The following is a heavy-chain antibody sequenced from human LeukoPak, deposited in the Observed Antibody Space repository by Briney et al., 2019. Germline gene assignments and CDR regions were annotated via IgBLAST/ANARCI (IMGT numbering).Heavy chain of an antibody. Sequence: SVKVSCKASGYTSSNYYIHWVRQAPGQGLEWMGGIIPIFGTANYAQKFQGRVTITADKSTSTAYMELSSLRSEDTAVYYCARTGSSGWYFGGYFQHWGQGTLVTVSS. D-gene: IGHD6-19*01. V-gene: IGHV1-69*06. J-gene: IGHJ1*01. CDR2: IIPIFGTA. CDR1: GYTSSNYY. CDR3: ARTGSSGWYFGGYFQH.